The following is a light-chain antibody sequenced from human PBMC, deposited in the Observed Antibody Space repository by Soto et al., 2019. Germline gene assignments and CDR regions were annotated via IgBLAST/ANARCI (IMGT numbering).Light chain of an antibody. CDR3: CSYAGSSTHYV. Sequence: QSALTQPASVSGSPGQSITISCTGTSSDVGSYNLVSWYQQHPGKAPKLMIYEGSKRPSGVSNRVSGSKSGNTASLTISGLQAEDEVDYYCCSYAGSSTHYVFGTGTKLTVL. CDR2: EGS. CDR1: SSDVGSYNL. V-gene: IGLV2-23*01. J-gene: IGLJ1*01.